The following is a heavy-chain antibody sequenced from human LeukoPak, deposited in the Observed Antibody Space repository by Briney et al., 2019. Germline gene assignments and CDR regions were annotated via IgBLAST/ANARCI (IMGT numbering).Heavy chain of an antibody. V-gene: IGHV3-23*01. D-gene: IGHD4-17*01. CDR1: GFTFSDYA. CDR2: ITGSGVNI. Sequence: PGGSLRLSCAASGFTFSDYAMSWVRQAPGKGLEWVSGITGSGVNIYYADSVKGRFTISRDNSKNTLYLQMNSLRGEDTAEYYCAKDRSFYGAPWYFDLWGRGNPVTVSS. J-gene: IGHJ2*01. CDR3: AKDRSFYGAPWYFDL.